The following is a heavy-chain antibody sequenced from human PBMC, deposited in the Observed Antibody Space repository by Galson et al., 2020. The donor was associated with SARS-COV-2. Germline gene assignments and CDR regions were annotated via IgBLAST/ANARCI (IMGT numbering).Heavy chain of an antibody. CDR1: GFTFSSYG. CDR3: AKGTVVPAEKGWFDP. V-gene: IGHV3-30*02. CDR2: IRYDGSNK. D-gene: IGHD2-2*01. Sequence: GESLKISCAASGFTFSSYGMHWVRQAPGKGLEWVAFIRYDGSNKYYADSVKGRFTISRDNSKNTLYLQMNSLRAEDTAVYYCAKGTVVPAEKGWFDPWGQGTLVTVSS. J-gene: IGHJ5*02.